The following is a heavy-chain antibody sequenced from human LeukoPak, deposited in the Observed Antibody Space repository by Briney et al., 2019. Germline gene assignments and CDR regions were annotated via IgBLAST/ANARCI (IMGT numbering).Heavy chain of an antibody. Sequence: SETLSLTCTVSGGSVSSGSYDWSWIRQPPEKGLEWIGYFYSSGSTNYNPSLKSRVTISVDTSKNQFSLKLSSATAADTAVCYCARDGPYYDYVWGSYYAFDIWGQGTMVTVSS. CDR3: ARDGPYYDYVWGSYYAFDI. V-gene: IGHV4-61*01. D-gene: IGHD3-16*01. J-gene: IGHJ3*02. CDR1: GGSVSSGSYD. CDR2: FYSSGST.